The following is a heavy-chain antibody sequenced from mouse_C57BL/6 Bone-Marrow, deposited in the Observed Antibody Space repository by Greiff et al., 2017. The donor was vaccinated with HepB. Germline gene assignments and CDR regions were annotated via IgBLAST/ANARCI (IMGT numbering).Heavy chain of an antibody. CDR3: ARHGYYVDY. CDR2: ISSGGSYT. Sequence: EVMLVESGGDLVKPGGSLKLSCAASGFTFSSYGMSWVRQTPDKRLEWVATISSGGSYTYYPDSVKGRFTISRDNAKNTLYLQMSSLKAEDTAMYYCARHGYYVDYWGQGTTLTVSS. CDR1: GFTFSSYG. V-gene: IGHV5-6*01. J-gene: IGHJ2*01. D-gene: IGHD2-2*01.